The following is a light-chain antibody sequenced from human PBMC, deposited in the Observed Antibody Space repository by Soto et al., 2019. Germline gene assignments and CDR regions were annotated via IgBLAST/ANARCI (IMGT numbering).Light chain of an antibody. CDR1: QSVLYNSDNKNY. J-gene: IGKJ4*01. CDR3: QQEYTTLS. Sequence: DIVMTQSPDSLDVSLGERATINCKSSQSVLYNSDNKNYLAWYQQKAGQPPKLLIYWASTRDSGVPDRFSGSGSGVDFTLNISNLEAGDVAVYYCQQEYTTLSFGGGTKVEIK. CDR2: WAS. V-gene: IGKV4-1*01.